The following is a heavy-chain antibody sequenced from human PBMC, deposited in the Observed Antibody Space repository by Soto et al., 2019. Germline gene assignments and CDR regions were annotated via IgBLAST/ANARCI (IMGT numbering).Heavy chain of an antibody. CDR1: GASINSGDYY. J-gene: IGHJ5*02. V-gene: IGHV4-30-4*01. CDR3: AGFSEVAATEINWFDP. D-gene: IGHD2-15*01. CDR2: IYYSGST. Sequence: SETLSLTCTVSGASINSGDYYWSWIRQPPGKGLEWIGYIYYSGSTYYNPSLKSRVTISVDTSKNQFSLKLSSVTAADTAVYYCAGFSEVAATEINWFDPWGQGTLVTRLL.